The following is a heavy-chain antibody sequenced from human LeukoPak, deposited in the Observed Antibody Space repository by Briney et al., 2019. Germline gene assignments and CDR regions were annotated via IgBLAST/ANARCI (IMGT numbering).Heavy chain of an antibody. CDR1: GGSISSGGYS. CDR3: AREVVVPAAIERLGYFDY. J-gene: IGHJ4*02. CDR2: IYHSGST. V-gene: IGHV4-30-2*01. D-gene: IGHD2-2*02. Sequence: PSETLSLTCTVSGGSISSGGYSWSWIRQPPGKGLEWIGYIYHSGSTYYNPSLKSRVTISVDRSKNQFSLKLSSVTAADTAVYYCAREVVVPAAIERLGYFDYWGQGTLVTVSS.